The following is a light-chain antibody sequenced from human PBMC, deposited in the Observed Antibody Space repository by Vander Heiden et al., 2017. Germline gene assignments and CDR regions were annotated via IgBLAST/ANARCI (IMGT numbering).Light chain of an antibody. V-gene: IGLV3-25*03. CDR2: KDS. CDR3: QSADSSGTRGV. J-gene: IGLJ1*01. CDR1: ALPKKY. Sequence: SYELTQPPPVSVSPGQTARITCAGDALPKKYAYWYQQKPGQAPVLVIYKDSERPSGIPERFSGSSSGTTVTLTISGVQAEDEADYYCQSADSSGTRGVFGTGTKVTVL.